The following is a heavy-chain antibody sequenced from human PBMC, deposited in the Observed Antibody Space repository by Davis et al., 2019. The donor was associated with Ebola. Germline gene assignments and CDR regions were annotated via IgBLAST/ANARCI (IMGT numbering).Heavy chain of an antibody. D-gene: IGHD3-3*01. V-gene: IGHV4-34*01. CDR1: GGSFSGYY. J-gene: IGHJ4*02. CDR2: INHSGST. Sequence: SQTLSLTCAVYGGSFSGYYWSWIRQPPGKGLEWIGEINHSGSTNYNPSLKSRVTISVDTSKNQFSLKLSSVTAADTAVYYCAVYDFWSGYYTGAFDYWGQGTLVTVSS. CDR3: AVYDFWSGYYTGAFDY.